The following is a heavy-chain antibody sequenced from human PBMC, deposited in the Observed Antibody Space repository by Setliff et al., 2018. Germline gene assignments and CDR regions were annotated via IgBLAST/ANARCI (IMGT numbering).Heavy chain of an antibody. CDR1: GGSIDSSF. CDR2: KSTRGDT. Sequence: PSETLSLTCTVSGGSIDSSFWNWIRQSPEKGLEWIGYKSTRGDTNSNPSLRSRLTMSVDTSKNQFSLRLSSVTAADTAVYYCAKEGYYDHFGYYHYYFDFWGQGTLVTVSS. V-gene: IGHV4-4*08. CDR3: AKEGYYDHFGYYHYYFDF. D-gene: IGHD3-22*01. J-gene: IGHJ4*02.